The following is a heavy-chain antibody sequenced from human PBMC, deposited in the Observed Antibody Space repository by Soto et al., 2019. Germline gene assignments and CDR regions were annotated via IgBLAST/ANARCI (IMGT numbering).Heavy chain of an antibody. D-gene: IGHD2-15*01. V-gene: IGHV4-38-2*01. CDR1: GYSISSGYY. J-gene: IGHJ4*02. CDR3: ARLPVCSGGSCYQFDY. CDR2: IYHSGST. Sequence: PSETLSLTCAVSGYSISSGYYWGWIRQPPGKGLEWIGSIYHSGSTYYNPSLKSRVTISVDTSKNQFSLKLSSVTAADTAVHYCARLPVCSGGSCYQFDYWGQGTLVTVSS.